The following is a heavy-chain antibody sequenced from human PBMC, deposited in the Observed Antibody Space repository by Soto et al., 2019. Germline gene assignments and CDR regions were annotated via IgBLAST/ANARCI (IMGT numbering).Heavy chain of an antibody. V-gene: IGHV4-39*01. D-gene: IGHD2-2*01. CDR3: AKLAGYCSGNSCHGDYAMDV. CDR2: FYYSENT. Sequence: PSETLSLTCTVSGGSISSYYWGWIRQPPGKGLEWIGTFYYSENTYYNPSLKSRVTISVDTSKNQFSLKLSSVTAADTAVYYCAKLAGYCSGNSCHGDYAMDVWGQGTTVTVSS. CDR1: GGSISSYY. J-gene: IGHJ6*02.